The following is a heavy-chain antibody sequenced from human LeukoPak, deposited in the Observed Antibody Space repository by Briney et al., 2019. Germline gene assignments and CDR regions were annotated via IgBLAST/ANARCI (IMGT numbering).Heavy chain of an antibody. CDR3: AKDQGGYDFTVGLDY. J-gene: IGHJ4*02. CDR1: GFTFSSYA. CDR2: ISGSGGST. D-gene: IGHD3-3*01. Sequence: GGSLRLSCAASGFTFSSYAMSWVRQAPGKRLEWVSAISGSGGSTYYADSVKGRFTISRVNSKNTLYLQMNSLRAEDTAVYYCAKDQGGYDFTVGLDYWGQGTLVTVSS. V-gene: IGHV3-23*01.